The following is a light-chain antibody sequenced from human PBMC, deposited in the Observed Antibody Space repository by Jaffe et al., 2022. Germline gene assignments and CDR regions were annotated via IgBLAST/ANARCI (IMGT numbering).Light chain of an antibody. Sequence: QSALTQPRSVSGSPGQSVTISCTGTSSDIGGYNSVSWYQQHPGKAPKLMIYDVSKRPSGVPDRFSGSKSGNTASLTISGLQAEDEADYYCCSYAGSYTYWVFGGGTKLTVL. CDR1: SSDIGGYNS. V-gene: IGLV2-11*01. CDR2: DVS. J-gene: IGLJ3*02. CDR3: CSYAGSYTYWV.